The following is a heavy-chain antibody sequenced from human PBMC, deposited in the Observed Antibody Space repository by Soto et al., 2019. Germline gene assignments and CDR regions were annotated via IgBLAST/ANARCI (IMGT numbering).Heavy chain of an antibody. D-gene: IGHD6-13*01. Sequence: ASVKVSCKASGYTFTSYDINWVRQATGQGLEWMGWMNPNSGNTGYAQKFQGRVTMTRNTSISTAYMELSSLRSEDTAVYYCAILGVFIAAAGDYWGQVTLVTVSP. CDR3: AILGVFIAAAGDY. J-gene: IGHJ4*02. CDR2: MNPNSGNT. V-gene: IGHV1-8*01. CDR1: GYTFTSYD.